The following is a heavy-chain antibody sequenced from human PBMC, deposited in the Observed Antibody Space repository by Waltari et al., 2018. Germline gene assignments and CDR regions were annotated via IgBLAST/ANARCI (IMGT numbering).Heavy chain of an antibody. J-gene: IGHJ4*02. CDR1: GGSISSYY. D-gene: IGHD3-22*01. Sequence: QVQLQESGPGLVKPSETLSLTCTVSGGSISSYYWIWIRQPPGKGLEWIGYIYYSGSTNYNPALKSRVTIAVDTSKNQFSLKLSSVTAADTAVYYCARSWGYYDSSGYPPDYWGQGTLVTVSS. CDR3: ARSWGYYDSSGYPPDY. V-gene: IGHV4-59*01. CDR2: IYYSGST.